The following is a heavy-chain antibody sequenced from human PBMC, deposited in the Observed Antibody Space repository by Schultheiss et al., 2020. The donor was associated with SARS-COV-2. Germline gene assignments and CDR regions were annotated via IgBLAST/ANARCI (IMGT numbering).Heavy chain of an antibody. CDR3: AKDWAYGFGELPHLDY. V-gene: IGHV3-30*18. CDR2: ISYDGSNK. Sequence: GGSLRLSCVASGFTFSSYGMHWVRQAPGKGLEWVAVISYDGSNKYYTDSVNGRFTISRDNSKNTLYLQMNSLRAEDTAVYYCAKDWAYGFGELPHLDYWGQGALVTVSS. CDR1: GFTFSSYG. J-gene: IGHJ4*02. D-gene: IGHD3-10*01.